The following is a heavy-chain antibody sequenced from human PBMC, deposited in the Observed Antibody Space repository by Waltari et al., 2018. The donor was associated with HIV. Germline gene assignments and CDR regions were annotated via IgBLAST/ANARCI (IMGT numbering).Heavy chain of an antibody. D-gene: IGHD5-12*01. Sequence: EVQLVESGGGVVQPGGSLKLSCAASRFSLSDFDRNWVRQVPGRGLGWVSYLSRTSNARYYADSVKGRFAISRDNAKNSLYLPMTSLRHDDSAVYYCAILSSSGYYRDWGQGTRVTVSS. J-gene: IGHJ4*02. CDR1: RFSLSDFD. V-gene: IGHV3-48*02. CDR3: AILSSSGYYRD. CDR2: LSRTSNAR.